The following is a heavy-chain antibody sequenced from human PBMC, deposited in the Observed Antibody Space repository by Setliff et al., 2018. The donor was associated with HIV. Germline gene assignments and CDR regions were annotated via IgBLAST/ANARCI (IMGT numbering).Heavy chain of an antibody. D-gene: IGHD3-22*01. V-gene: IGHV3-23*01. CDR3: ARSLYDSSMNVI. CDR2: ISGSGGNT. Sequence: GESLKISCAASGFTLSNYWMSWVRQAPGKGLAWVSTISGSGGNTYYADSVKGRFTISRDNSNNMLFLQMNSLRAEDTAVYYCARSLYDSSMNVIWGQGTMVTVSS. J-gene: IGHJ3*02. CDR1: GFTLSNYW.